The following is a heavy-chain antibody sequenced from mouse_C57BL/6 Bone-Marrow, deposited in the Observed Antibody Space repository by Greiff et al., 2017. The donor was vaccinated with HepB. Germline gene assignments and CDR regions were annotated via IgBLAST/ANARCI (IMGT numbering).Heavy chain of an antibody. Sequence: EVKVVESGAELVKPGASVKLSCTASGFTIKDYYMHWVKQRTEQGLEWIGRIDPEDGETKSAPKFQGKATITADPSSNTAYRQRSSLTSEDTAVYYGAREGAAQATGLFAYWGQGTLVTVSA. D-gene: IGHD3-2*02. V-gene: IGHV14-2*01. J-gene: IGHJ3*01. CDR2: IDPEDGET. CDR3: AREGAAQATGLFAY. CDR1: GFTIKDYY.